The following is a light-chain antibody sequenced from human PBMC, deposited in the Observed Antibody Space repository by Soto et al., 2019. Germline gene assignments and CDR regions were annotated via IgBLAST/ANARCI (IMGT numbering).Light chain of an antibody. CDR1: HSVSSTY. Sequence: EIVLTQSPGTLSSSPGERATLSCRASHSVSSTYFAWYQQKPGQAPRLLIYAASSRETGIPDTFSGSGSGTDFTLTISRVEPEDSAVYYCQQYDTSPYTFGQGTKLEIK. CDR3: QQYDTSPYT. CDR2: AAS. J-gene: IGKJ2*01. V-gene: IGKV3-20*01.